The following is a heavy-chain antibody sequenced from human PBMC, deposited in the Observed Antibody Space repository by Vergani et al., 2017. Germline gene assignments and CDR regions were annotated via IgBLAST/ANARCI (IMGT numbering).Heavy chain of an antibody. V-gene: IGHV1-69*14. Sequence: QVQLVQSGAEVKKPGSSVKVSCKASGGTFSSYAISWVRQAPGQGLEWMGRIIPIFGTANYAQKFQGRVTIAADKSTSTAYMELSSLRSEDTAVYYCARAQSNEFWSGSGLYYYYYMDVWGKGTTVTVSS. CDR2: IIPIFGTA. J-gene: IGHJ6*03. D-gene: IGHD3-3*01. CDR3: ARAQSNEFWSGSGLYYYYYMDV. CDR1: GGTFSSYA.